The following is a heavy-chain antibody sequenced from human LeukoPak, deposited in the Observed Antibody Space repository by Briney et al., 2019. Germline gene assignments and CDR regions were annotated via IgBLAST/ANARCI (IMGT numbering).Heavy chain of an antibody. V-gene: IGHV4-59*12. CDR3: ARGPDIVVVPAAIPSRFDP. D-gene: IGHD2-2*02. Sequence: SETLSLTCTVSGGSISSYYWSWIRQPPGKGLEWIGYIYYSGSTNYNPSLKSRVTISVDTSKNQFSLKLSSVTAADTAVYYCARGPDIVVVPAAIPSRFDPWGQGTLVTVSS. CDR1: GGSISSYY. CDR2: IYYSGST. J-gene: IGHJ5*02.